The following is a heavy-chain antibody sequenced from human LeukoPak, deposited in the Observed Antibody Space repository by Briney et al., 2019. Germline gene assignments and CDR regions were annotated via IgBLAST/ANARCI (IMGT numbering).Heavy chain of an antibody. Sequence: GGSLRLSCAASGFTFSSYSMNWVRQAPGKGLEWVSSISSSSSYIYYADSVKGRFTISRDNAKNSLYLQMNSLRAEDTAVYYCARGGRKAVAGTPNWFDPWGQGTLVTVSS. J-gene: IGHJ5*02. CDR1: GFTFSSYS. V-gene: IGHV3-21*01. CDR2: ISSSSSYI. CDR3: ARGGRKAVAGTPNWFDP. D-gene: IGHD6-19*01.